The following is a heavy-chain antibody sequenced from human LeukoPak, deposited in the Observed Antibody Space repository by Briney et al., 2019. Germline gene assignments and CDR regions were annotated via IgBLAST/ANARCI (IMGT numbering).Heavy chain of an antibody. Sequence: GASVKVSCKASGYTFTGYYMHWVRQAPGQGLEWMGWINPNSGGTNYAQKFQGRVTMTRDTSISTAYMELSRLRSDDTAVYYCASLGYCSSTSCYGADYYYYYMDVWGKGTTVTVSS. CDR3: ASLGYCSSTSCYGADYYYYYMDV. CDR2: INPNSGGT. D-gene: IGHD2-2*01. CDR1: GYTFTGYY. J-gene: IGHJ6*03. V-gene: IGHV1-2*02.